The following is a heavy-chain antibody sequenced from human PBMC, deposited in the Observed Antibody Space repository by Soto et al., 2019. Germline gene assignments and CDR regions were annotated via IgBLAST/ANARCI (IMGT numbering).Heavy chain of an antibody. D-gene: IGHD2-21*02. Sequence: GASVKVSFKASGGTFSSYAISWLRQAPGQGLEWMGGIIPIFGTANYAQKFQGRVTITADESTSTAYMELSSLRSEDTAVYYCARTCGGDCYGWFDPWGQGTLVTVPQ. CDR1: GGTFSSYA. V-gene: IGHV1-69*13. CDR2: IIPIFGTA. J-gene: IGHJ5*02. CDR3: ARTCGGDCYGWFDP.